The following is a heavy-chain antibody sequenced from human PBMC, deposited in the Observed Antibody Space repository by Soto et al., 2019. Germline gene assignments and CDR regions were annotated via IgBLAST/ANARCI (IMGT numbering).Heavy chain of an antibody. CDR1: GFTFSSYA. Sequence: GGSLRHSCAASGFTFSSYAMSWVRQAPGKGLEWVSAISGSGGSTYYADSVKGRFTTSRDNSKNTLYLQMNSLRAEDTAVYYCAKDMVRGRDYYYYYGMDVWGQGTTVTVSS. J-gene: IGHJ6*02. CDR2: ISGSGGST. CDR3: AKDMVRGRDYYYYYGMDV. D-gene: IGHD3-10*01. V-gene: IGHV3-23*01.